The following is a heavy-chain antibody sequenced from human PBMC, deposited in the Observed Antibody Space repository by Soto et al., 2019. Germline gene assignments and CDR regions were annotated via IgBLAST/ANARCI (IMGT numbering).Heavy chain of an antibody. V-gene: IGHV3-30-3*01. CDR3: ARDPDYYYYDSSGDTAFDY. CDR1: GFTFSSYA. CDR2: ISSDGSNK. D-gene: IGHD3-22*01. J-gene: IGHJ4*02. Sequence: QVQLVESGGGVVQPGRSLRLSCAASGFTFSSYAMHWVRQAPGKGLEWVAVISSDGSNKYYADSVKGRFTISRDNSKNXLXRQMNSLRAEDTVVYYCARDPDYYYYDSSGDTAFDYWGQGTLVTVSS.